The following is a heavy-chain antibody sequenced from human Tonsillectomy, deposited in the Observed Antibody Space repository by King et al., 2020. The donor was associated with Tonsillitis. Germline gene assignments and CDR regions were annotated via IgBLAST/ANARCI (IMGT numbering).Heavy chain of an antibody. CDR2: ISYDGSNK. D-gene: IGHD6-25*01. J-gene: IGHJ5*02. Sequence: LQLVQSGGGVVQPGRSLRLSCAASGFTLSSYAMHWVRQAPCKGLEWGAAISYDGSNKYYADSVKGRFTISRDNSKNTLYLQMNSLRAEDTAVYYCARGPRTSSGCSWFDPWGQGTLVTVSS. CDR1: GFTLSSYA. CDR3: ARGPRTSSGCSWFDP. V-gene: IGHV3-30*01.